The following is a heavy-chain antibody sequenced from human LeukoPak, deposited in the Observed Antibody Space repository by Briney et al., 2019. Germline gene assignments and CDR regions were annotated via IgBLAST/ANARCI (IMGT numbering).Heavy chain of an antibody. D-gene: IGHD6-6*01. CDR1: GGSISSYD. Sequence: PSQSLSLTCTVSGGSISSYDWSWIRQPPGKGLEWIGYIYYSGSTSYNPSLKSRVTISVDTSKNQFSLKLSSVTAADTAVYYCARRGNTRASSDFDYWGQGTLVTVSS. V-gene: IGHV4-59*08. J-gene: IGHJ4*02. CDR2: IYYSGST. CDR3: ARRGNTRASSDFDY.